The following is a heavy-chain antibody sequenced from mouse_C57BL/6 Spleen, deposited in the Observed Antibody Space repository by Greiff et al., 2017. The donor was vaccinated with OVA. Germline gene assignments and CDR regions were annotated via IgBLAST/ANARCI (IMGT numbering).Heavy chain of an antibody. Sequence: VQLQQSGAELVKPGASVKLSCKASGYTFTSYSMHWVKQRPGQGLEWIGLINPGSGSTNYTEKFKGKATLTVDKASSTAYMQLSSLTSEDSAVYQCARGDSSVVYYFDQWGQGTSLSVSS. CDR1: GYTFTSYS. D-gene: IGHD1-1*01. CDR2: INPGSGST. J-gene: IGHJ2*02. CDR3: ARGDSSVVYYFDQ. V-gene: IGHV1-64*01.